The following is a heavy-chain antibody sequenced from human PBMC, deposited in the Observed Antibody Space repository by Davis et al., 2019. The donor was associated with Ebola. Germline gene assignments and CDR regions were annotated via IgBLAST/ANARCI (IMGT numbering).Heavy chain of an antibody. CDR2: ISWDGESI. CDR1: GFTFDDYV. D-gene: IGHD2-2*02. V-gene: IGHV3-43D*03. CDR3: AKDSGRYCSDTSCYTVGYFQY. J-gene: IGHJ1*01. Sequence: GESLKISCAASGFTFDDYVMHWVRQFPGRGLEWVALISWDGESIEYADSVKGRFTISRDNSRNSLYLQMESLRAEDTAMYYCAKDSGRYCSDTSCYTVGYFQYWGQGTQVTVSS.